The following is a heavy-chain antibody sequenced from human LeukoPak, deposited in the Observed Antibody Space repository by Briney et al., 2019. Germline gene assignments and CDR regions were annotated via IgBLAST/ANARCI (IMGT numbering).Heavy chain of an antibody. Sequence: SETLSLTCTVSGGSISSYYWSWIRQPPGKGLEWIGYIYYSGSTYYNPSLKSRVTISVDTSKNQFSLKLSSVTAADTAVYYCARARGYSYGYLSYWGQGTLVTVSS. CDR2: IYYSGST. J-gene: IGHJ4*02. CDR3: ARARGYSYGYLSY. CDR1: GGSISSYY. D-gene: IGHD5-18*01. V-gene: IGHV4-59*12.